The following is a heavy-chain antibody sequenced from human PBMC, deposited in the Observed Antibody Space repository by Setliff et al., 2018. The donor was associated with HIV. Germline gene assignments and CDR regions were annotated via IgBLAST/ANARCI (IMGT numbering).Heavy chain of an antibody. CDR2: INPSGGST. Sequence: ASVKVSCKASRYTFTTYSMHWVRQAPGQGLEWMGIINPSGGSTSYAQKFQGRVAMTRDTSTSTADMELRSLRSDDTAVYYCARVPGARPYYYYYMDVWGKGTTVTVSS. V-gene: IGHV1-46*01. J-gene: IGHJ6*03. CDR1: RYTFTTYS. D-gene: IGHD3-10*01. CDR3: ARVPGARPYYYYYMDV.